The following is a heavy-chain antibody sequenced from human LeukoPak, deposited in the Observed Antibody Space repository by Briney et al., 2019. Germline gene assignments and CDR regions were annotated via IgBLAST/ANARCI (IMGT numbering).Heavy chain of an antibody. CDR3: ATPPIGSGSYYIGYYFDY. V-gene: IGHV3-30-3*01. D-gene: IGHD3-10*01. CDR1: GFTFSSYA. Sequence: PGGSLRLSCAAYGFTFSSYAMHWVRQDPGKGLEWVAVISYDGSNKYYADSVKGRFTVSRDNSKNTLYLQMNSLRAEDTAVYYCATPPIGSGSYYIGYYFDYWGQGTLVTVSS. CDR2: ISYDGSNK. J-gene: IGHJ4*02.